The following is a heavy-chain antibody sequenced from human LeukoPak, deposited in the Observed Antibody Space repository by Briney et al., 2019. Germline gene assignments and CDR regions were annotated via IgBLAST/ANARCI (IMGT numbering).Heavy chain of an antibody. V-gene: IGHV3-7*01. CDR2: IKQDGSEK. D-gene: IGHD1-14*01. CDR3: ARGSRSPSTYKY. Sequence: PGRSLRLSCAASVFTFSSYWMRWVPQAPGKGLEWVATIKQDGSEKYYVDSVKDRFTISRDNAKNSLYLQMNSLRVEDTAVYYCARGSRSPSTYKYWGQGTLVTVSS. J-gene: IGHJ4*02. CDR1: VFTFSSYW.